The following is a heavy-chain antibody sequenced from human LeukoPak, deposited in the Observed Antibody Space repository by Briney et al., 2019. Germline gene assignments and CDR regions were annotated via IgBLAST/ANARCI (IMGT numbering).Heavy chain of an antibody. CDR3: ARVGTLWFGPAPFDY. J-gene: IGHJ4*02. Sequence: GGSLRLSCAASGFTFSSYWMHWVRQAPGKGLVWVSRINTDGSSTSYADSVKGRFTISRDNAKNTLYLQMNSLRAEDTAVYYCARVGTLWFGPAPFDYWGQGTLVTVSS. CDR2: INTDGSST. CDR1: GFTFSSYW. V-gene: IGHV3-74*01. D-gene: IGHD3-10*01.